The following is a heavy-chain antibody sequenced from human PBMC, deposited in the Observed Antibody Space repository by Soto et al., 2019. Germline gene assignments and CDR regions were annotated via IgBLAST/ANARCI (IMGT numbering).Heavy chain of an antibody. J-gene: IGHJ5*02. CDR1: NGSIGSYY. D-gene: IGHD6-13*01. CDR3: ARVGRLITAAGLLDA. Sequence: ETLSLTCTISNGSIGSYYWTWIRQPPGKGLEWIGHIYYSGSTNYNPSLKSRLTLSLDTSKNQFSLKLASVTAADTAVYYCARVGRLITAAGLLDAWGQGTLVTVSS. V-gene: IGHV4-59*01. CDR2: IYYSGST.